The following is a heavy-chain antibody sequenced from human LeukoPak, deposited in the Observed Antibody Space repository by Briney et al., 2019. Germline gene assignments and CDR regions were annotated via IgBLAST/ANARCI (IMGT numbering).Heavy chain of an antibody. CDR2: INPNSGGT. J-gene: IGHJ6*03. CDR3: ATTGGDIYYYHMDV. V-gene: IGHV1-2*02. Sequence: GASVKVSCKASGFTFTGYYMHWVRQAPGQGLEWMGWINPNSGGTNYAQKFQGRVTMTRDTSITTAYMELTSLRSDDTAVYYCATTGGDIYYYHMDVWGKGTTVTISS. CDR1: GFTFTGYY. D-gene: IGHD3-16*01.